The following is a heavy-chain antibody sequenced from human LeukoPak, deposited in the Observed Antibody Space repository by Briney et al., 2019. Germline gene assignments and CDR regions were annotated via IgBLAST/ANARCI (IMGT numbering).Heavy chain of an antibody. J-gene: IGHJ5*02. CDR1: GGSISSYY. CDR2: IYYSGST. Sequence: SETLSLTCTVSGGSISSYYWSWIRQPPGKGLEWIGYIYYSGSTNYNPSLKSRVTISVDTSKNQFSLKLSSVTAADTAVYYCATSPRDSGGYYWFDPWGQGTLVTVSS. D-gene: IGHD3-22*01. CDR3: ATSPRDSGGYYWFDP. V-gene: IGHV4-59*01.